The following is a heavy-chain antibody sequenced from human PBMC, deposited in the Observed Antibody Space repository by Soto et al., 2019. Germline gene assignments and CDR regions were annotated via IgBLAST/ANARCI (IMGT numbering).Heavy chain of an antibody. J-gene: IGHJ3*02. V-gene: IGHV1-8*01. Sequence: GASVKVSCKASGYTFTSYDINWVRQATGQGLEWMGWMNPNSGNTGYAQKFQGRVTMTRNTSISTAYMELSSLRSEDTAVYYCARGQHYDFWSGYRYTFDIWGQGTMVTVSS. CDR2: MNPNSGNT. CDR1: GYTFTSYD. CDR3: ARGQHYDFWSGYRYTFDI. D-gene: IGHD3-3*01.